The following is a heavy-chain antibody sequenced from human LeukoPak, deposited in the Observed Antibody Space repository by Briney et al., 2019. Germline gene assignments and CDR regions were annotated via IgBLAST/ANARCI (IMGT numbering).Heavy chain of an antibody. CDR1: GGSISSSSYY. V-gene: IGHV4-39*07. CDR2: IYYSGST. CDR3: ARDPAVAVDY. J-gene: IGHJ4*02. Sequence: PSETLSLTCTVSGGSISSSSYYWGWIRQPPGKGLEWIGSIYYSGSTYYNPSLKSRVTISVDTSKNQFSLKLSSVTAADTAVYYCARDPAVAVDYWGQGTLVTVSS. D-gene: IGHD6-19*01.